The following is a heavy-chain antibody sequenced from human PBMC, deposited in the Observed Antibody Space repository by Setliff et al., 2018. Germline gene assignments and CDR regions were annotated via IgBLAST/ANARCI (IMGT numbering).Heavy chain of an antibody. CDR2: FDPEEGER. D-gene: IGHD5-18*01. V-gene: IGHV1-24*01. Sequence: ASVKVSCKVSGNTLTHLSIHWVRQAPGEGLEWIGGFDPEEGERIYAPRLQGRVTMTEDTSSDTAYMELSSLGSEDTAVYYCVREGVDTRSSTDYRYYMDVWGKGTTVTVSS. CDR3: VREGVDTRSSTDYRYYMDV. J-gene: IGHJ6*03. CDR1: GNTLTHLS.